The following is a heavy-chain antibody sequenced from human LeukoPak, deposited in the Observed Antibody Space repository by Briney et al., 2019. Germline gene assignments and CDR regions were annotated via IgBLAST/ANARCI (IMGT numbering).Heavy chain of an antibody. CDR2: IYYSGST. J-gene: IGHJ5*02. V-gene: IGHV4-39*01. CDR1: GGSISSSSYY. CDR3: ARRDIVVVPAAIGYNWFDP. Sequence: SETLSLTCTVSGGSISSSSYYWGWIRQPPGKGLEWIGSIYYSGSTYYNPSLKSRVTISVDTSKNQFSLKLSSVTAADTAVYYCARRDIVVVPAAIGYNWFDPWGQGTLVTVSS. D-gene: IGHD2-2*02.